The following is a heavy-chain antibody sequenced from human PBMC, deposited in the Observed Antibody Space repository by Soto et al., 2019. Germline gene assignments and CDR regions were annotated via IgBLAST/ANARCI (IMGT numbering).Heavy chain of an antibody. CDR2: ISAYNGNT. CDR1: GYTFTSYG. CDR3: ARPNLRFFECFSGPYYYYGIDV. V-gene: IGHV1-18*01. J-gene: IGHJ6*02. Sequence: ASVKVSCKASGYTFTSYGISWVRQAPGQGLEWMGWISAYNGNTNYAQKLQGRFTMTTDTSTSTAYMDLRSLRCDDTAVYYCARPNLRFFECFSGPYYYYGIDVWGQGTTVTVSS. D-gene: IGHD3-3*01.